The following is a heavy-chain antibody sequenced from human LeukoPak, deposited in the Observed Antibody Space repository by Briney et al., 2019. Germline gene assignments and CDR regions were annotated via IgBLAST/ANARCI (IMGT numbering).Heavy chain of an antibody. CDR3: ARAGKVVPAYFDY. D-gene: IGHD2-2*01. CDR2: IYHSGST. CDR1: GGSISSGGYS. V-gene: IGHV4-30-2*01. J-gene: IGHJ4*02. Sequence: SETLSLTCAVSGGSISSGGYSWSWIRQPPGKGLEWIGYIYHSGSTYYNPSLKSRVTISVDRSKNQFSLKLSSVTAADTAVYYCARAGKVVPAYFDYWGQGTLVTVSS.